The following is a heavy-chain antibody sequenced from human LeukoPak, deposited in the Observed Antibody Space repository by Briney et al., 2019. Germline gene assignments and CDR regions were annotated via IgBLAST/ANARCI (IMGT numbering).Heavy chain of an antibody. Sequence: SETLSLTCTVSGGSISSSSYYWGWIRQPPGKGLEWIGRIYYSGSTYYNPSLKSRVTISVDTSKNQFSLKLSSVTAADTAVYYCARGLGYCSSTSCPRGIDYWGQGTLVTVSS. J-gene: IGHJ4*02. CDR2: IYYSGST. V-gene: IGHV4-39*07. CDR3: ARGLGYCSSTSCPRGIDY. D-gene: IGHD2-2*01. CDR1: GGSISSSSYY.